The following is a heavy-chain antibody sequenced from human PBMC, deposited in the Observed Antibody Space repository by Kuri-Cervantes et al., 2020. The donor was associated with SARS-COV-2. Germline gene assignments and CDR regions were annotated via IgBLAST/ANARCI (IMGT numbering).Heavy chain of an antibody. V-gene: IGHV4-34*01. CDR2: INHSGNT. CDR3: ARHPVRGSSHPVWYFDY. Sequence: ESLKISCAVYGGSFSGYYWSWIRQPPGKGLEWIGEINHSGNTNYDPSLKSRVTISIDTSKNQFSLKLSSVTAADAAVYYCARHPVRGSSHPVWYFDYWGQGTLVTVSS. CDR1: GGSFSGYY. J-gene: IGHJ4*01. D-gene: IGHD3-10*02.